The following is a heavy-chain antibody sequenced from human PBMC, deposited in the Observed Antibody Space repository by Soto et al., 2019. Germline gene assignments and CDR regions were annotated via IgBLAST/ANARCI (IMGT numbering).Heavy chain of an antibody. CDR2: ISPYNDYT. CDR3: ARGGYYDNVWGKLSHYGLDV. V-gene: IGHV1-18*01. CDR1: GYTFIRYG. D-gene: IGHD3-16*01. J-gene: IGHJ6*02. Sequence: QVQLVQSASEVMKPGASVKVSGKASGYTFIRYGITWVRQAPGQGLEWVGGISPYNDYTIYAQKLQGRVTMTADTSTRTVYMEFRSLKSDDTAVYYCARGGYYDNVWGKLSHYGLDVWGQGTSVTVYS.